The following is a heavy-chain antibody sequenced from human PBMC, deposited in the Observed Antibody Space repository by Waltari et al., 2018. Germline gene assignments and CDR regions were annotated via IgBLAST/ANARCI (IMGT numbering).Heavy chain of an antibody. J-gene: IGHJ4*02. CDR2: INHSGST. CDR3: ARAPLYSSGWYGGDY. CDR1: GGSFSGYS. D-gene: IGHD6-19*01. V-gene: IGHV4-34*01. Sequence: QVQLQQWGAGLLKPSETLSLTCAVYGGSFSGYSWSWIRQPPGKGLEWIGEINHSGSTNYNPTLKSRVTISVDTSKNQFSLKLSSVTAADTAVYYCARAPLYSSGWYGGDYWGQGTLVTVSS.